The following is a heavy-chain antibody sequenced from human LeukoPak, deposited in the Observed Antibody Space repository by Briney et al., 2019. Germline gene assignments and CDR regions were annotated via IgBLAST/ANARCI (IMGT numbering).Heavy chain of an antibody. CDR1: GFTVSSNY. Sequence: PGGSLRLSRAASGFTVSSNYMSWVRQAPGKGLEWVSVIYSGGSTYCADSVKGRFTISRDNSKNTLYLQMNSLRAEDTAVYYCARDKVGDYYYYGMDVWGQGTTVTVSS. CDR2: IYSGGST. J-gene: IGHJ6*02. CDR3: ARDKVGDYYYYGMDV. D-gene: IGHD3-10*01. V-gene: IGHV3-66*01.